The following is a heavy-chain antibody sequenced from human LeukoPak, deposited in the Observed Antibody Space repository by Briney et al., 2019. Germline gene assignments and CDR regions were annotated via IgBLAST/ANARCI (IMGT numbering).Heavy chain of an antibody. Sequence: SETLSLTCTVSGGSISNGNYYWARIRQPPGKGLESIGKIHYSGNAYYNPSLKSRVTISVDASRNQVSLKLNSVTAGDTAVYYCASGYSTTLDFWGQGTLVTVSS. CDR3: ASGYSTTLDF. D-gene: IGHD6-13*01. CDR1: GGSISNGNYY. V-gene: IGHV4-39*01. J-gene: IGHJ4*02. CDR2: IHYSGNA.